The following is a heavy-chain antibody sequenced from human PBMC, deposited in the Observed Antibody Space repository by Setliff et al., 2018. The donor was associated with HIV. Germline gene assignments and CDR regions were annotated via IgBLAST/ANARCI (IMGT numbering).Heavy chain of an antibody. CDR2: IYSTGNT. J-gene: IGHJ4*02. D-gene: IGHD3-22*01. V-gene: IGHV4-59*01. CDR1: GGSLSNFF. Sequence: PSETLSLTCTVSGGSLSNFFWTWNRQSPGRGPEWIGFIYSTGNTKYNPSLESRVNISLDTSRNQFSLQMSSVTAADTAVYHCARWGVVTSFDQWGQGTLVTVSS. CDR3: ARWGVVTSFDQ.